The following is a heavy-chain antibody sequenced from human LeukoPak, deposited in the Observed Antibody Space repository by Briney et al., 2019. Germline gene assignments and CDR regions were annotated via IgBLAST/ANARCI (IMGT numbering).Heavy chain of an antibody. D-gene: IGHD6-6*01. CDR2: VYYTGST. J-gene: IGHJ4*02. CDR1: GGSVSNYY. CDR3: ARHFAYSSSSYFDY. V-gene: IGHV4-59*08. Sequence: SETLSLTCSVSGGSVSNYYWSWIRQPPGKGLEWIGYVYYTGSTNYNPSLRSRVTMFEDKSKNQFSLRLYSVTVADTAVYYCARHFAYSSSSYFDYWGQGSLVTVSS.